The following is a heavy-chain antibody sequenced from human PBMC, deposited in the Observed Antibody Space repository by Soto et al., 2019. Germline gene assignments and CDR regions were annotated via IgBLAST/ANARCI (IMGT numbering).Heavy chain of an antibody. D-gene: IGHD3-22*01. Sequence: GGSLRLSCAASGFTFSSYAMSWVRQAPGKGLEWVSAISGSGGSTYYADSVKGRFTISRDNSKNTLYLQMNSLRAEDTAVYYCAKGRYYHDSSGYPADAFDFRGQGPMVTV. CDR1: GFTFSSYA. CDR3: AKGRYYHDSSGYPADAFDF. CDR2: ISGSGGST. J-gene: IGHJ3*01. V-gene: IGHV3-23*01.